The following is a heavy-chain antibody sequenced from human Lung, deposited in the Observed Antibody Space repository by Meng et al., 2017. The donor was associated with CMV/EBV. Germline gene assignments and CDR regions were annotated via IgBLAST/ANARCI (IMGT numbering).Heavy chain of an antibody. CDR2: NNPRDSDT. CDR1: GDTFTHYP. J-gene: IGHJ4*02. D-gene: IGHD5-24*01. CDR3: ARERDATYYFHN. V-gene: IGHV1-46*04. Sequence: QVQLLQPGAVVPKPGASVKCACKASGDTFTHYPIHWVRQAPGQGLEWVGINNPRDSDTSYSQKLRGRGTSTSDTSTSTAYMQLSSPISRDTAVYYCARERDATYYFHNWGQGTLVTVSS.